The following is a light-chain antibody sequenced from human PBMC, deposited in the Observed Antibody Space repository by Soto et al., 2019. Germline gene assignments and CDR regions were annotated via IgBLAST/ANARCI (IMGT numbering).Light chain of an antibody. Sequence: QSVLTQPPSVSGAPGQRVTISCTGSSSNIGAGYDVHWYQQLPGTAPKLLIYANSNRPSGVPDRFSGSKSGTSASLAITGLKADDEADYYCQSYDSSLSAVVFGGGTKLTVL. CDR1: SSNIGAGYD. V-gene: IGLV1-40*01. CDR2: ANS. J-gene: IGLJ2*01. CDR3: QSYDSSLSAVV.